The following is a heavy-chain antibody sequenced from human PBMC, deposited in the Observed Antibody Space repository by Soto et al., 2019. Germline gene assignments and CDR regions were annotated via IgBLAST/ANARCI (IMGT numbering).Heavy chain of an antibody. J-gene: IGHJ4*02. CDR1: GFTFSNAW. Sequence: EVQLVESGGGLVKPGGSLRLSCAASGFTFSNAWMNWVRQAPGKGLEWVGRIKSKTDGGTTDYAAPVKGRFTISRDDSKNTLYLQINSLKTEDTAVYYCTTEYERWPYYFDYWGQGTLVTVSS. D-gene: IGHD4-17*01. CDR3: TTEYERWPYYFDY. CDR2: IKSKTDGGTT. V-gene: IGHV3-15*07.